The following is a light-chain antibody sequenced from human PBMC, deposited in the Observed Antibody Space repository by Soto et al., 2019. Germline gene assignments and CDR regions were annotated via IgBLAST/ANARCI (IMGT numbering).Light chain of an antibody. CDR1: SSDVGRYDY. CDR3: QSYDLSLRNYV. Sequence: QSALTQPRSVSGSPGQSVTISCTGTSSDVGRYDYVSWYQHHPGKAPKLLIYGDNNRPSGVPDRFSGSKSGTSASLAIIRLQAEDEGDYYCQSYDLSLRNYVFGSGTKVTVL. J-gene: IGLJ1*01. V-gene: IGLV2-11*01. CDR2: GDN.